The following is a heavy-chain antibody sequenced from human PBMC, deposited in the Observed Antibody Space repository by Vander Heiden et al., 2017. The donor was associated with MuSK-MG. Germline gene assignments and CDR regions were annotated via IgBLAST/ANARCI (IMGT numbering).Heavy chain of an antibody. Sequence: EVQLVQSGAEVKKPGESLKISCRGAGYSFTNYWIAWVRQMPGKGLEWMGVVYPGESDTRYSPSFQGQVTISADKSISTAYLQWSSLKASDTAIYFCARPTSDIAATGGWGLGYWGQGALVTVS. D-gene: IGHD6-13*01. CDR3: ARPTSDIAATGGWGLGY. CDR2: VYPGESDT. J-gene: IGHJ4*02. CDR1: GYSFTNYW. V-gene: IGHV5-51*01.